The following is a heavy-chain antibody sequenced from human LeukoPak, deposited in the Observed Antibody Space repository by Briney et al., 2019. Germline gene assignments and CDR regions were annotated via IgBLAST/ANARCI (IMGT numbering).Heavy chain of an antibody. V-gene: IGHV4-34*01. D-gene: IGHD3/OR15-3a*01. J-gene: IGHJ6*02. CDR2: IGHSGST. CDR1: GGSFFDNS. Sequence: SETLSLTCGVYGGSFFDNSWNWVRQPPGKGLDWIGEIGHSGSTSYNPSLKSRVTISIDMSKNQFSLKLTSVTAADKAVYYWARHFIGTGYYYYVMDVWGQGTTVTVS. CDR3: ARHFIGTGYYYYVMDV.